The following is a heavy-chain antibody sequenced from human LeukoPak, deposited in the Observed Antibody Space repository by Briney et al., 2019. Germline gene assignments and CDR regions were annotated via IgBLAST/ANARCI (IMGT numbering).Heavy chain of an antibody. CDR2: IYSGGST. CDR3: ARDHRVGATIDY. V-gene: IGHV3-66*02. J-gene: IGHJ4*02. Sequence: GGSLRLSCAASGFTVSSNYMSWVRQAPGKGLEWVSVIYSGGSTYYADSVKGRFTISRDNSKNTLYLQMNSLRAEDTAVYYCARDHRVGATIDYWDQGTLVTVPS. CDR1: GFTVSSNY. D-gene: IGHD1-26*01.